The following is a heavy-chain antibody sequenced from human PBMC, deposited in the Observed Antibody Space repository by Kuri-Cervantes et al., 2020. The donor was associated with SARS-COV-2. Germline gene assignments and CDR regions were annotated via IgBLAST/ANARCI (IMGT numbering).Heavy chain of an antibody. CDR2: FDPEGGDT. CDR3: ARDRGDLLWFGELLRNYYTCYYMDV. V-gene: IGHV1-2*02. J-gene: IGHJ6*03. D-gene: IGHD3-10*01. CDR1: GYTLTGYY. Sequence: ASVKVSCKASGYTLTGYYMHWVRQAPGQGLEWMGGFDPEGGDTIYAQKFQGRVTITRNTSISTAYMELSSLRSDDTAVYYCARDRGDLLWFGELLRNYYTCYYMDVWGKGTTVTVSS.